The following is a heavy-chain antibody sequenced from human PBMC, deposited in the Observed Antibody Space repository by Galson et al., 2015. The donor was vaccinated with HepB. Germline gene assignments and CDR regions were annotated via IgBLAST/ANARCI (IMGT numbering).Heavy chain of an antibody. Sequence: SETLSLTCTVSGGSISSYYWSWIRQPPGKGLEWIGYIYYSGSTNYNPSLKSRVTISVDTSKNQFSLKLSSVTAADTAVYYCARVSYTAHFDYWGQGTLVTVSS. V-gene: IGHV4-59*01. J-gene: IGHJ4*02. CDR2: IYYSGST. D-gene: IGHD5-18*01. CDR3: ARVSYTAHFDY. CDR1: GGSISSYY.